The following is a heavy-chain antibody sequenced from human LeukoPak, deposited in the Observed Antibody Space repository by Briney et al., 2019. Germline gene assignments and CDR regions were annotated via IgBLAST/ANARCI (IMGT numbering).Heavy chain of an antibody. CDR2: INPNSGGT. J-gene: IGHJ4*02. V-gene: IGHV1-2*04. Sequence: GASVKVSCKASGYTFTGYYMHWVRQAPGQGLEWMGWINPNSGGTNYAQKFQGWVTMTRDTSISTAYMELSRLRSDDTAVYYCARKGHSIGQGYCSGGSCYPFDYWGQGTLVTVSS. CDR1: GYTFTGYY. CDR3: ARKGHSIGQGYCSGGSCYPFDY. D-gene: IGHD2-15*01.